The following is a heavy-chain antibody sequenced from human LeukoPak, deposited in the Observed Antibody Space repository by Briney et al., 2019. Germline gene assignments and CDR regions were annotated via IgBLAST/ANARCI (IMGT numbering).Heavy chain of an antibody. D-gene: IGHD3-16*02. V-gene: IGHV1-18*01. CDR3: ARASLWGRLSTNYYYMDV. Sequence: ASVKVSCKASGYTFTSYGISWVRRAPGQGLEWMGWISAYNGNTNYAQKLQGRVTMTTDTSTSTAYMELRSLRSDDTAVYYCARASLWGRLSTNYYYMDVWGKGTTDTVSS. J-gene: IGHJ6*03. CDR2: ISAYNGNT. CDR1: GYTFTSYG.